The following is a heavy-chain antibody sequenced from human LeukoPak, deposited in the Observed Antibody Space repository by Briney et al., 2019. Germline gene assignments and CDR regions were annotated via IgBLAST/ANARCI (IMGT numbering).Heavy chain of an antibody. CDR2: IYYSGST. D-gene: IGHD2-21*01. V-gene: IGHV4-59*12. Sequence: SETLSLTCTVSGGSISSYYWSWIRQPPGKGLEWIGYIYYSGSTNYNPSLKSRVTISVDTSKNQFSLKLSSVTAADTAVYYCARAIPYYYGMDVWGQGTTVTVSS. J-gene: IGHJ6*02. CDR3: ARAIPYYYGMDV. CDR1: GGSISSYY.